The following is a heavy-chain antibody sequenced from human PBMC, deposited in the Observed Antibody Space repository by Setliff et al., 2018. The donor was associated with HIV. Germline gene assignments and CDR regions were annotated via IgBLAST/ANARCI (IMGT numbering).Heavy chain of an antibody. D-gene: IGHD7-27*01. CDR1: GGSINSRS. Sequence: ETLSLTCTVSGGSINSRSYYWAWIRQAPGKGLEWVSSITSGSTYVNYADSVKGRFSISRDNSKNSLYLQMISLRAEDTALYYCARQGNWEFDYWGQGTLVTVSS. J-gene: IGHJ4*02. V-gene: IGHV3-21*01. CDR2: ITSGSTYV. CDR3: ARQGNWEFDY.